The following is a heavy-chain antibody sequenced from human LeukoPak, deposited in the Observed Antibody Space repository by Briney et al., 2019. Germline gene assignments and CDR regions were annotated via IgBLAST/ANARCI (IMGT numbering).Heavy chain of an antibody. CDR1: GFTFSNYE. V-gene: IGHV3-23*01. J-gene: IGHJ4*02. Sequence: GGSLRLSCAASGFTFSNYEMNWVRQAPGKGLEWVSYISAIDSTTYYADSVKGRFAISRDNSKNTLYLQMNSLRAEDTAVYYCAKDVYGDYGGLDYWGQGTLVTVSS. CDR2: ISAIDSTT. D-gene: IGHD4-17*01. CDR3: AKDVYGDYGGLDY.